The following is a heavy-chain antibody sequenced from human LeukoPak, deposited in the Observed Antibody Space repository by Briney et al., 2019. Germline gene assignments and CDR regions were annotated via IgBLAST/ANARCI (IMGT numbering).Heavy chain of an antibody. CDR3: ARDPFVYADYVLDSFSFYI. CDR2: IYPGDSDT. V-gene: IGHV5-51*01. CDR1: GYSFTNYW. Sequence: GESLKISCKGSGYSFTNYWIGWVRQLPGKGLEWMGIIYPGDSDTRYSPSFQGQGTISADKSISTAYLQWSSLKASDTARYYCARDPFVYADYVLDSFSFYIWGQGTMVTPSS. D-gene: IGHD4-17*01. J-gene: IGHJ3*02.